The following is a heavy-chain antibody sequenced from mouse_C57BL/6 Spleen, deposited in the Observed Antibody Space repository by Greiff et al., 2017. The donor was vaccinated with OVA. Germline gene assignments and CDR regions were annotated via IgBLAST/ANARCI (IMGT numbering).Heavy chain of an antibody. CDR2: IDPSDSYT. Sequence: QVQLQQPGAELVRPGTSVKLSCKASGYTFTSYWMHWVKQRPGQGLEWIGVIDPSDSYTNYNQKFKGKATLTVDTSSSTAYMQLSSLTSEDSAVYYCAYGSSYFEVWGTGTTVTVSS. CDR3: AYGSSYFEV. CDR1: GYTFTSYW. D-gene: IGHD1-1*01. J-gene: IGHJ1*03. V-gene: IGHV1-59*01.